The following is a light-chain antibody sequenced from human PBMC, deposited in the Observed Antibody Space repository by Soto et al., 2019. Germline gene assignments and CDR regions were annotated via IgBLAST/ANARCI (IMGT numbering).Light chain of an antibody. J-gene: IGKJ1*01. CDR2: GAS. Sequence: EIVLTQSPGTLSLSPGERATLSCRASQSVSRNFLAWYQQRPGQAPRLLMYGASSRAADIPDRFSGSGSGTDFTLTISRLETEDFAVYHCQQYGTSPWTFGQGTKVDIK. CDR1: QSVSRNF. CDR3: QQYGTSPWT. V-gene: IGKV3-20*01.